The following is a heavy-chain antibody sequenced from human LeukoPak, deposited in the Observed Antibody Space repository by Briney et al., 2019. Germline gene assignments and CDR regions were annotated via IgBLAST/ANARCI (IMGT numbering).Heavy chain of an antibody. CDR2: INPNSGGT. J-gene: IGHJ4*02. CDR3: ARASVTRTYSNYGPYFDY. CDR1: GYTFTGYY. V-gene: IGHV1-2*02. Sequence: ASVTVSCMASGYTFTGYYMHWVRQAPGQGLEWMGWINPNSGGTNYAQKFKGRVTMTRDTSISTAYMELSRLRSDDTAVYYCARASVTRTYSNYGPYFDYWGQGTLVTVSS. D-gene: IGHD4-11*01.